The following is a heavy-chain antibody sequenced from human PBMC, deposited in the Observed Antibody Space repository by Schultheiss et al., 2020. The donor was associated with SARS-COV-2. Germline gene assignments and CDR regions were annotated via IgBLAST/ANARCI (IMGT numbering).Heavy chain of an antibody. V-gene: IGHV4-59*08. D-gene: IGHD6-19*01. CDR3: ARIAVAGIDY. Sequence: GSLRLSCAASGFTFSSYGMHWVRQPPGKGLEWIGYIYYSGSTSYNPSLKSRVTISVDTSKNQFSLKLSSVTAADTAVYYCARIAVAGIDYWGQGTLVTVSS. J-gene: IGHJ4*02. CDR1: GFTFSSYG. CDR2: IYYSGST.